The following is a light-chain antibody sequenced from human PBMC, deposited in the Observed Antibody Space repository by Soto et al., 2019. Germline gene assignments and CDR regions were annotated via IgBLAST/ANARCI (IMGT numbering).Light chain of an antibody. CDR1: SSNIRKNS. J-gene: IGLJ2*01. CDR2: DND. V-gene: IGLV1-51*01. Sequence: QSVLTQPPSVSAAPGQMVTISCSGSSSNIRKNSVSWYQQLPGTAPKLLIYDNDKRPSGIPGRFSASKSGTAATLGITGLQTGDEADYFCGTWDSSLGGMVFGGGTKVTVL. CDR3: GTWDSSLGGMV.